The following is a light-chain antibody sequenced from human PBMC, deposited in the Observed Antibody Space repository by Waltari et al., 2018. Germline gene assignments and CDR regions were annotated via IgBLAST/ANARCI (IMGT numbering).Light chain of an antibody. CDR1: QSITLY. Sequence: DIQMTQSPSSLSASVGAKVTITCRASQSITLYVDWYQQKPGKAPKLLIYAASTLQTGVPSRFSGSGSGTEFTVTISSVQSEDFATYYCQQSYKTPYTFGQGTKLEI. J-gene: IGKJ2*01. V-gene: IGKV1-39*01. CDR2: AAS. CDR3: QQSYKTPYT.